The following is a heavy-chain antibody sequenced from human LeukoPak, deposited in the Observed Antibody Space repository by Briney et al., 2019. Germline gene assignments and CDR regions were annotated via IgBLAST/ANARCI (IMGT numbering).Heavy chain of an antibody. D-gene: IGHD3-9*01. CDR3: ARGRDGAVSRYFDWFY. J-gene: IGHJ4*02. CDR1: GYTFSGDY. V-gene: IGHV1-8*02. Sequence: ASVKVSCKASGYTFSGDYLHWIRQATGQGLEWMGWMNPNSGNTGYAQKFQGRVTMTRNTSISTAYMELSSLRSEDTAVYYCARGRDGAVSRYFDWFYWGQGTLVTVSS. CDR2: MNPNSGNT.